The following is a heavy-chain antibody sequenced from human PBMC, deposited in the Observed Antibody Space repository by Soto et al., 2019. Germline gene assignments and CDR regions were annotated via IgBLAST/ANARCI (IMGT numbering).Heavy chain of an antibody. CDR1: GYTFTSYY. CDR3: ARVNPVILWFGESPSAFDI. Sequence: QVQLVQSGAEVKKPGASVKVSCKASGYTFTSYYMHWVRQAPGQGLEWMGIINPSGGSTSYAQKFQGRVTMTRDTSTSTVYMELSSLRSEDTAVYYSARVNPVILWFGESPSAFDIWGQGTMVTVSS. D-gene: IGHD3-10*01. J-gene: IGHJ3*02. V-gene: IGHV1-46*01. CDR2: INPSGGST.